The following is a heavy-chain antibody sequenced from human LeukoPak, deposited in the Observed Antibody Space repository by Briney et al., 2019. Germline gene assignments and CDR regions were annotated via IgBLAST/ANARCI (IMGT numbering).Heavy chain of an antibody. Sequence: GGSLRLSCAASGFTFSSYSMNWVRQAPGKGLEWVSSISSSSSYIYYADSVKGRFTISRDNAKNSLYLQMNSLRAEDTAVYYCARMERYYDFWSGSLQGLTTGYYYMDVWGKGTTVTVFS. CDR3: ARMERYYDFWSGSLQGLTTGYYYMDV. J-gene: IGHJ6*03. CDR1: GFTFSSYS. V-gene: IGHV3-21*01. CDR2: ISSSSSYI. D-gene: IGHD3-3*01.